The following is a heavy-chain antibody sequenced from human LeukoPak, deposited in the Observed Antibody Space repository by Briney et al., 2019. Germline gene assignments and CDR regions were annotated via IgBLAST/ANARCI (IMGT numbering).Heavy chain of an antibody. Sequence: SGGSLRLSCAASGFTFSSYVMSWARQAPGKGLEWVSYISGSSTTIYYADSVKGRFTISRDNAKNSLYLQMNSLRDEDTAVYYCARDLVGATASWGQGTLVTVSS. CDR1: GFTFSSYV. CDR2: ISGSSTTI. CDR3: ARDLVGATAS. J-gene: IGHJ5*02. D-gene: IGHD1-26*01. V-gene: IGHV3-48*02.